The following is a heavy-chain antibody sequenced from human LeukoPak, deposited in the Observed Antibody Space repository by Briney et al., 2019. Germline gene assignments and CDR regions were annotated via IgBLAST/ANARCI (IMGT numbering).Heavy chain of an antibody. CDR3: AKDISPLATYYFDY. V-gene: IGHV3-9*01. Sequence: GGSLRPSCAASGFTFDDYAMHWVRQAPGKGLEWVSGISWNSGSIGYADSVKGRFTISRDNAKNSLYLQMNSLRAEDTALYYCAKDISPLATYYFDYWGQGTLVTVSS. CDR1: GFTFDDYA. J-gene: IGHJ4*02. D-gene: IGHD3-16*01. CDR2: ISWNSGSI.